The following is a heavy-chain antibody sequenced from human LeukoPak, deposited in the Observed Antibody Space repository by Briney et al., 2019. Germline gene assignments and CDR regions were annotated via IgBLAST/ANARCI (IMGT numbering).Heavy chain of an antibody. D-gene: IGHD6-19*01. J-gene: IGHJ4*02. CDR3: ARELYSSAWRSLGY. CDR1: GFTVSSNY. Sequence: GGSLRLSCAASGFTVSSNYMSWVRQAPGKGPEWVSVIYSGGSTYYADSVKGRFTISRDNSKNTLYLQMNSLRAEDTAAYYCARELYSSAWRSLGYWGQGTLVTVSS. V-gene: IGHV3-53*01. CDR2: IYSGGST.